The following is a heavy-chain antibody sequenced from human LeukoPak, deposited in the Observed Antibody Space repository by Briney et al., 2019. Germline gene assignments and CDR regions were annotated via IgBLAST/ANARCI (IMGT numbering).Heavy chain of an antibody. CDR1: GFTFSNAW. Sequence: PGGSLRLSCAASGFTFSNAWMSWVRQAPGKGLEWVSSIYTGGSTYYADSVKGRFTISRDNSKNTLYLQMNRLRAEDAAVYCCARDRPYGSGRAGDFDLWGRGTLVTVSS. CDR3: ARDRPYGSGRAGDFDL. CDR2: IYTGGST. D-gene: IGHD3-10*01. V-gene: IGHV3-53*01. J-gene: IGHJ2*01.